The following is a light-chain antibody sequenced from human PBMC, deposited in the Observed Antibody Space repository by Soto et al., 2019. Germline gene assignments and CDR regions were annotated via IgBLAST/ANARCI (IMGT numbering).Light chain of an antibody. Sequence: EIVLTQSPGTLSLSPGERATLSFRASQSVSSYLAWYQQKPGQAPRLLIYDASNRATGIPAGFSGSGSGTDFTLTISSLEPEDFAVYYCQQRSNWPPFGQGTRLEIK. J-gene: IGKJ5*01. CDR2: DAS. V-gene: IGKV3-11*01. CDR1: QSVSSY. CDR3: QQRSNWPP.